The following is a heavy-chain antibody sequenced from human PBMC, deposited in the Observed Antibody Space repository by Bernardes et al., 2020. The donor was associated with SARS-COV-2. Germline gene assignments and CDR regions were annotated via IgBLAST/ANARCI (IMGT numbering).Heavy chain of an antibody. V-gene: IGHV4-59*01. J-gene: IGHJ4*02. CDR2: IYYSGST. D-gene: IGHD6-13*01. CDR1: GGSISSYY. Sequence: LALTCTVSGGSISSYYWSWIRQPPGQGLEWIGYIYYSGSTNYNPSLKSRVTISVDTSKNQFSLKLSSVTAADTAVYYCARGHSSWISYYFDYWGQGTLVTVSS. CDR3: ARGHSSWISYYFDY.